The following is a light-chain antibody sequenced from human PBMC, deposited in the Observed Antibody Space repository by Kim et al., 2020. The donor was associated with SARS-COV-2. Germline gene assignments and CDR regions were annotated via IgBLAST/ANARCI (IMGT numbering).Light chain of an antibody. J-gene: IGKJ4*01. V-gene: IGKV3-15*01. CDR2: GAS. CDR1: QSFSSN. CDR3: QQYNNWPALT. Sequence: SPGERATLSCRASQSFSSNLAWYQQKPGQAPRLLIYGASTRATGIPARFSGSGSGTEFTLTISSLQSEDFAVYYCQQYNNWPALTFGGGTKVDIK.